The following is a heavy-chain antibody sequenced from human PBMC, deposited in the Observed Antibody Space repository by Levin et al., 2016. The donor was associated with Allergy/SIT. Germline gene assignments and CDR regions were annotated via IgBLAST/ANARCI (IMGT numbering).Heavy chain of an antibody. D-gene: IGHD2-21*02. CDR3: ARGLGTHLCGGDCYSGVIGY. V-gene: IGHV1-8*01. CDR2: MNPNSGNT. Sequence: WVRQAPGQGLEWMGWMNPNSGNTGYAQKFQGRVTMTRNTSISTAYMELSSLRSEDTAVYYCARGLGTHLCGGDCYSGVIGYWGQGTLVTVSS. J-gene: IGHJ4*02.